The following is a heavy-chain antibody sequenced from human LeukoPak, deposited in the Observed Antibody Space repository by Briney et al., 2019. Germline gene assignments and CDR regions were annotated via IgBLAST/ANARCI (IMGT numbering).Heavy chain of an antibody. D-gene: IGHD2-15*01. J-gene: IGHJ4*02. V-gene: IGHV1-69*13. CDR3: ARDPGYCSGGSCYSSG. CDR2: TIPIFGTA. CDR1: GGTFSSYA. Sequence: GASVKVSCKASGGTFSSYAISWVRQAPGQGLEWMGGTIPIFGTANYAQKFQGRVTITADESTSTAYMELSSLRSEDTAVYYCARDPGYCSGGSCYSSGWGQGTLVTVSS.